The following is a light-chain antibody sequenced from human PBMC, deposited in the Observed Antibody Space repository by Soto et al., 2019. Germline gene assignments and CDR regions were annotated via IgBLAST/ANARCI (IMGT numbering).Light chain of an antibody. CDR2: AVT. V-gene: IGLV2-14*01. J-gene: IGLJ1*01. CDR1: SSDVGGYNY. Sequence: QSALTQPASVSGSPGQSITISCTGTSSDVGGYNYVSWYQQHPGKAPKLMICAVTDRPSGVSSRFSGSKSGNTASLTISGLQAEDEADSYCSSYTSSSTLFGTGTKVTVL. CDR3: SSYTSSSTL.